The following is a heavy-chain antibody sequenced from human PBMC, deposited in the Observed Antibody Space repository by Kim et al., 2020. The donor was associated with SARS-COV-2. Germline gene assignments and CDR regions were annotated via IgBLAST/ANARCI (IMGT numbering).Heavy chain of an antibody. J-gene: IGHJ4*01. CDR3: AKELLGYCSSNSCYGDY. V-gene: IGHV3-30*18. D-gene: IGHD2-2*01. CDR2: ISYDGSNK. CDR1: GFTFSSYG. Sequence: GGSLRLSCAASGFTFSSYGMHWVRQAPGKGLEWVAVISYDGSNKYYADSVKGRFTISRDNSKNTLYLQMNSLRAEDTAVYYCAKELLGYCSSNSCYGDY.